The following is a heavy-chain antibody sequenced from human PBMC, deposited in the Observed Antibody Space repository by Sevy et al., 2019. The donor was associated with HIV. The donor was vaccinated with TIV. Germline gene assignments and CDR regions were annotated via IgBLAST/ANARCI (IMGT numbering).Heavy chain of an antibody. CDR1: GGSISSYY. D-gene: IGHD3-22*01. J-gene: IGHJ6*02. V-gene: IGHV4-59*13. Sequence: SETLSLTCTVSGGSISSYYWSWIRQPPGKGLEWIGYIYYSGSTNYHPSLKSRVTISVDTSKNQFSLKLSYVTAADTAVYYCARVTYYYDSSGYPNDYFYYGMDVWGQGTTVTVSS. CDR3: ARVTYYYDSSGYPNDYFYYGMDV. CDR2: IYYSGST.